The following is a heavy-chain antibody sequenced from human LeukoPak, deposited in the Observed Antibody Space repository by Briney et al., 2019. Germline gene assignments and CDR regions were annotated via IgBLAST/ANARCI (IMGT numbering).Heavy chain of an antibody. D-gene: IGHD6-13*01. CDR2: MNPNSGNT. J-gene: IGHJ5*02. Sequence: ASVKVSCKASGYTFTSYDINWVRQATGQGLEWMGWMNPNSGNTGYAQKFQGRVTMTRNTSISTAYMELSSLRSEDTAVYYRARMYSSSWYGMLVRRDTTDPWGQGTLVTVSS. CDR3: ARMYSSSWYGMLVRRDTTDP. V-gene: IGHV1-8*01. CDR1: GYTFTSYD.